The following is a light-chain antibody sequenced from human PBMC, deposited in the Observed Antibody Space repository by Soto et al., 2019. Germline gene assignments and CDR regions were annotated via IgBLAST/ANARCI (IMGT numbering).Light chain of an antibody. CDR2: GAS. CDR1: QSIWIS. V-gene: IGKV3-15*01. Sequence: EIVRTQSPATLSVSPGERATLSCRASQSIWISVGGYQQRPGQAPRLLIYGASTTATGIPARFSGSGSGTEFTPNISRLDSEDSGVYYCQQYNSWRQITFGQGTRLEI. J-gene: IGKJ5*01. CDR3: QQYNSWRQIT.